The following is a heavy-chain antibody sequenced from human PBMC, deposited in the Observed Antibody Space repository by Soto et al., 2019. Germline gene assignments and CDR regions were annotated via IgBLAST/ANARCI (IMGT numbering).Heavy chain of an antibody. CDR1: GDSMNTYH. CDR2: VHSSGST. J-gene: IGHJ5*02. D-gene: IGHD6-13*01. CDR3: ARDQGVAAAGITWFDP. Sequence: LSLTCTVSGDSMNTYHWSWIRQPAGKGLEWIGHVHSSGSTNYNPSLKSRVTMSVDTSKNQFSLRLMSVTAADTAVYYCARDQGVAAAGITWFDPWGQGSRVTVSS. V-gene: IGHV4-4*07.